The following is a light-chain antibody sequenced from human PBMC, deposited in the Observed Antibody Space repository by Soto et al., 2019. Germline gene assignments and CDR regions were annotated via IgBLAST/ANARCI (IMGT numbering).Light chain of an antibody. V-gene: IGLV2-14*01. CDR1: SNDIGHYNS. CDR3: ASYTRTVTLI. Sequence: QSVLTQPASMSGSPGQSITISCTGTSNDIGHYNSVSWYQQHPAKAPKVIISEVSNRPSGISNRFSGSKSGNTAFLTISGLQAEDEADYYCASYTRTVTLIFGGGTKLTVL. CDR2: EVS. J-gene: IGLJ2*01.